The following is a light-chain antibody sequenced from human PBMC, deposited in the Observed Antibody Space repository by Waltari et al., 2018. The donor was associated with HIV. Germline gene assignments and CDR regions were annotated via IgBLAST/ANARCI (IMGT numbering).Light chain of an antibody. CDR1: RLRRYY. V-gene: IGLV3-19*01. Sequence: SELTQDPAVSVALGQTVKITCQGDRLRRYYASWNQQKPGQAPVIIIYSENHRPSRIPDRFSGSSSGNTASLTITGSQAEDEAHYYCCSRGNNGNHLVFGGGTKLTVL. CDR2: SEN. J-gene: IGLJ3*02. CDR3: CSRGNNGNHLV.